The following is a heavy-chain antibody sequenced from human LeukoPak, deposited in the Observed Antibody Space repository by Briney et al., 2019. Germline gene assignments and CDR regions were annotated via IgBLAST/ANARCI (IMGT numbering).Heavy chain of an antibody. D-gene: IGHD3-10*01. V-gene: IGHV1-18*01. Sequence: GASVTVSCKASGYTFTSYGISWVRQAPGQGLEWMGWISAYNGNTNHAQKLQGRVTMTTDTSTSTAYMELRSLRSDDTAVYYCAREYYGSGSYPTPDFDYWGQGTLVTVYS. CDR1: GYTFTSYG. CDR3: AREYYGSGSYPTPDFDY. J-gene: IGHJ4*02. CDR2: ISAYNGNT.